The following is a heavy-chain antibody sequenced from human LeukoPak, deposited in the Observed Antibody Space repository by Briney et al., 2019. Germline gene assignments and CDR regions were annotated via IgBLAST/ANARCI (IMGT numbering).Heavy chain of an antibody. CDR1: GYTFTGYY. V-gene: IGHV1-8*02. Sequence: ASVKVSCKPSGYTFTGYYMHWVRQAPGQGLEWMGWMNPNSGNTGYAQKFQGRVTMTRNTSISTAYMELSSLRSEDTAVYYCARFVLYSGYDSFDYWGQGTLVTVSS. CDR2: MNPNSGNT. D-gene: IGHD5-12*01. CDR3: ARFVLYSGYDSFDY. J-gene: IGHJ4*02.